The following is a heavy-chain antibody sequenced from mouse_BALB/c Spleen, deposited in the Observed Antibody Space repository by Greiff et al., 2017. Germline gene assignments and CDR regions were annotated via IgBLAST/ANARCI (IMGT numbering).Heavy chain of an antibody. D-gene: IGHD2-1*01. CDR1: GYTFTSYW. V-gene: IGHV1-7*01. J-gene: IGHJ4*01. CDR3: ARSYGNPYAMDY. Sequence: VQLQQSGAELAKPGASVKMSCKASGYTFTSYWMHWVKQRPGQGLEWIGYINPSTGYTEYNQKFKDKATLTADKSSSTAHMQLSSLTSEDSAVYYCARSYGNPYAMDYWGQGTSVTVSS. CDR2: INPSTGYT.